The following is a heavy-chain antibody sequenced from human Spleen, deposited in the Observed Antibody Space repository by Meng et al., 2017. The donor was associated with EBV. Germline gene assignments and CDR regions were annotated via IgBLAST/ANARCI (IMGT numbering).Heavy chain of an antibody. CDR1: GGTFSNYA. Sequence: QVRLLRAGADVKKPGSSVKVSCNASGGTFSNYAINWVRQASGQGLEWMGGIVPVFDSANYAQNFQDRVTITADESTSTTYMELSSLRSEDTAVYYCASIDSGDYGYFQHWGQGTLVTVSS. V-gene: IGHV1-69*01. D-gene: IGHD4-17*01. J-gene: IGHJ1*01. CDR2: IVPVFDSA. CDR3: ASIDSGDYGYFQH.